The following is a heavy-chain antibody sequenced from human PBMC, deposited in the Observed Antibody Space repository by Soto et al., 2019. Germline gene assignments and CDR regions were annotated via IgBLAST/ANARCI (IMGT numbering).Heavy chain of an antibody. Sequence: QVQVVQSGAEVKKPGASVKISCKASGYSFTTYAMHWVRQAPGQSLEWMAWINGGNGNTKYSQKFQDRVTITRDTSANIAYMELSSLRSEASAVYYCARGKGMEENYYYHGMDVWGQGTTVSVSS. CDR3: ARGKGMEENYYYHGMDV. CDR1: GYSFTTYA. D-gene: IGHD1-1*01. J-gene: IGHJ6*02. V-gene: IGHV1-3*01. CDR2: INGGNGNT.